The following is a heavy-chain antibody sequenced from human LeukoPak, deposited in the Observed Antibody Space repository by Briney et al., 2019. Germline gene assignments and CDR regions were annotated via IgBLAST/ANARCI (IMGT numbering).Heavy chain of an antibody. CDR2: IRYDGSNK. V-gene: IGHV3-30*02. J-gene: IGHJ4*02. CDR1: GFTFSSYG. Sequence: GGSLRLSCAASGFTFSSYGMHWVRQAPGKGLEWVAFIRYDGSNKYYADSAKGRFTISRDNSKNTLYLQMNSLRAEDTAVYYCAKDRTVTTTPYYFDYWGQGTLVTVSS. D-gene: IGHD4-17*01. CDR3: AKDRTVTTTPYYFDY.